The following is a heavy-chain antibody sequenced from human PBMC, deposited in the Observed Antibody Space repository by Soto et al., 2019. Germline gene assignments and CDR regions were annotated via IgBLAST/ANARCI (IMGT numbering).Heavy chain of an antibody. Sequence: QVQLVQSGAEVKKPGASVKVSCKASGYTFTNYGISWVRQAPGQGLEWMGWISAYNGNTNYAQKLQGRVTMATDTSTSTAYMELRSLRSYDTALYYCARGNSVDTSSPLYFDYCGQGTLVTVSS. J-gene: IGHJ4*02. CDR3: ARGNSVDTSSPLYFDY. CDR1: GYTFTNYG. D-gene: IGHD2-2*01. V-gene: IGHV1-18*01. CDR2: ISAYNGNT.